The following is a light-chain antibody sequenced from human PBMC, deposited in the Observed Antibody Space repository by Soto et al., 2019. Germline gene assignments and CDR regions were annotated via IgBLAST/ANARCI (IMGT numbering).Light chain of an antibody. Sequence: EVVMTQSPATLSVSPGERATLSCRASQSVSSNLAWYQQKPGQAPRLLIYGASTRATGIPARFSGSGSGSEFTITISSLPSEDFAVYYCQQYNNWPPWTFGQGTKVEIK. CDR2: GAS. CDR3: QQYNNWPPWT. V-gene: IGKV3-15*01. CDR1: QSVSSN. J-gene: IGKJ1*01.